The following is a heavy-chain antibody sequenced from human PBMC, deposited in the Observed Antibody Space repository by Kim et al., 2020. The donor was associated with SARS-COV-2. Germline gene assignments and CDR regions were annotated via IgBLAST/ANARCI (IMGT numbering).Heavy chain of an antibody. Sequence: GSLRLSCAASGFTFSSYTMSWVRQAPGKGLEWVSAISGSGGRTYYADSVKGRFTISRDNSKNTLYLQMNSLRAEDTAVYYCAGVVPAVIDYWGQGTLVTVSS. V-gene: IGHV3-23*01. CDR3: AGVVPAVIDY. J-gene: IGHJ4*02. CDR1: GFTFSSYT. CDR2: ISGSGGRT. D-gene: IGHD2-2*01.